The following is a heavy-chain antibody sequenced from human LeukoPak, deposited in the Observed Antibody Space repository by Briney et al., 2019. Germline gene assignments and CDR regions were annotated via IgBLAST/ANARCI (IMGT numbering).Heavy chain of an antibody. D-gene: IGHD1-26*01. CDR1: GGSISSYY. Sequence: PSETLSLTCSVSGGSISSYYWSWIRQPPGKGLEWIGYIYYSGSTNYSPSLKSRVTISVDTSKNQFSLKLSSVTAADTAVYYCARCRLESGSYYYFDYWGQGTLVTVSS. V-gene: IGHV4-59*01. CDR2: IYYSGST. CDR3: ARCRLESGSYYYFDY. J-gene: IGHJ4*02.